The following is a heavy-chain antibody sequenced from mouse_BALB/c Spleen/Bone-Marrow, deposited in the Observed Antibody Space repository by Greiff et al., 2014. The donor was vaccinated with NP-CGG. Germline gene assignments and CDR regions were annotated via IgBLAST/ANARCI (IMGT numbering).Heavy chain of an antibody. D-gene: IGHD2-1*01. CDR3: ARNQGNYVSWFAY. V-gene: IGHV2-2*02. CDR1: GFSLTSYG. J-gene: IGHJ3*01. CDR2: IWSGGST. Sequence: SSQSLSITCTVSGFSLTSYGVHWVRQSPGKGLEWLGVIWSGGSTDYNAAFISRLSISKDNSKSRVFFKMNSLQANDTAIYYCARNQGNYVSWFAYWGQGTLVTVSA.